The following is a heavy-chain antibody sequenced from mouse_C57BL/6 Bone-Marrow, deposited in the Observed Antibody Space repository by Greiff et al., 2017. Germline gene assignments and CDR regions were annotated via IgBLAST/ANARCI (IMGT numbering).Heavy chain of an antibody. CDR3: ARLRFDY. D-gene: IGHD1-1*01. Sequence: EVKVVESGGDLVKPGGSLKLSCAASGFTFSSSGMSWVRQTPDKRLEWVATISSGGSYTYYPDSVKGRFTISRDNAKNTLYLQMSSLKSEDTSMYYGARLRFDYWGQGTTLMVSS. CDR2: ISSGGSYT. J-gene: IGHJ2*01. V-gene: IGHV5-6*01. CDR1: GFTFSSSG.